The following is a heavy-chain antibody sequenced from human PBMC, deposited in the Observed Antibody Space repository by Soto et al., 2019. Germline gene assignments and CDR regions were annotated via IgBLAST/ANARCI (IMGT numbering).Heavy chain of an antibody. Sequence: SETLSLTCTVSGGSVSSGSYYWSWIRQPPGKGLEWIGYIYYSGSNSYKKSLKSRVTISQDKSKNQFSLKLSSVTAADTAVYYCASKFGELLADAFDIWGQGTMVTVSS. CDR1: GGSVSSGSYY. D-gene: IGHD3-10*01. V-gene: IGHV4-61*01. CDR3: ASKFGELLADAFDI. J-gene: IGHJ3*02. CDR2: IYYSGSN.